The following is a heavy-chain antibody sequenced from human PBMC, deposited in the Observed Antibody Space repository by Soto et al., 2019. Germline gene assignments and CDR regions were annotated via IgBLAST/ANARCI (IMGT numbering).Heavy chain of an antibody. CDR2: INQYGTT. CDR3: ARGAHISGVTRCFDP. V-gene: IGHV4-34*01. Sequence: QVQLQQWGAGLLKPSETLSLICAVSGESLSDHYWSWIRQYPGKGLEWIGDINQYGTTNYNPSLMSRVTISADTSKNQFFLRLASVTAADTAIYYCARGAHISGVTRCFDPCGQGTLVTVSS. CDR1: GESLSDHY. D-gene: IGHD1-20*01. J-gene: IGHJ5*02.